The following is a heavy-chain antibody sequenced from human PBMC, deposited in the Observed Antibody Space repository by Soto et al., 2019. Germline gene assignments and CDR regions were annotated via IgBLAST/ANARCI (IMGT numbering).Heavy chain of an antibody. CDR3: AKDPFDSGYDYQTGEDYYYGMDV. CDR1: GFTFSSYA. D-gene: IGHD5-12*01. CDR2: ISGSGGST. J-gene: IGHJ6*02. Sequence: GGSLRLSCAASGFTFSSYAMSWVRQAPGKGLEWVSAISGSGGSTYYADSVKGRFTISRDNSKNTLYLQMNSLRAEDTAVYYCAKDPFDSGYDYQTGEDYYYGMDVWGQGTTVTVSS. V-gene: IGHV3-23*01.